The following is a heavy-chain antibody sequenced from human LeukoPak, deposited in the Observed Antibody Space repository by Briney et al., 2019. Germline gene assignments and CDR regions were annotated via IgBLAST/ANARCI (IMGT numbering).Heavy chain of an antibody. V-gene: IGHV1-2*06. Sequence: ASVKVSCKASGYTFTGYYMHWVRQAPGQGLEWMGRINPNSGGTNYAQKFQGRVTMTRDTSISTAYMELSRLRSDDTAVYYCARDLVQRGNYYVSSGPLDYWGQGTLVTVSS. CDR2: INPNSGGT. J-gene: IGHJ4*02. CDR1: GYTFTGYY. CDR3: ARDLVQRGNYYVSSGPLDY. D-gene: IGHD3-22*01.